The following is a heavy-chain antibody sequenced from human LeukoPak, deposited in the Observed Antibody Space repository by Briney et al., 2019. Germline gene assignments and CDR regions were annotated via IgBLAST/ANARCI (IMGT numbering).Heavy chain of an antibody. CDR2: FSSGGSA. Sequence: SETLSLTCIVPGGSISSSSYYWAWIRQSPGKGLEWIGTFSSGGSAYYNPSLTSRVSISKDTSDNQFSLRLYSVTAADTAVYYCARKQTGTMYDVWGQGTLVTVSS. D-gene: IGHD1-7*01. J-gene: IGHJ4*02. V-gene: IGHV4-39*07. CDR1: GGSISSSSYY. CDR3: ARKQTGTMYDV.